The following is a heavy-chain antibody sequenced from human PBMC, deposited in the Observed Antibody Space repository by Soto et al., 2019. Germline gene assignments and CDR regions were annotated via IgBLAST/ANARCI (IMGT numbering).Heavy chain of an antibody. CDR3: AKDYYDSSGYYEDAFDI. D-gene: IGHD3-22*01. J-gene: IGHJ3*02. CDR1: GFTFSSYW. V-gene: IGHV3-74*01. CDR2: INSDGSST. Sequence: GGSLRLSCAASGFTFSSYWMHWVRQAPGKGLVWVSRINSDGSSTSYADSVKGRFTISRDNAKNTLYLQMNSLRAEDTAVYYYAKDYYDSSGYYEDAFDIWGQGTMVTVSS.